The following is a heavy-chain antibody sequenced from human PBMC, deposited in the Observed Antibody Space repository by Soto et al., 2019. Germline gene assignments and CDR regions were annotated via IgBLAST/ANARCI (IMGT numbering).Heavy chain of an antibody. D-gene: IGHD3-22*01. J-gene: IGHJ6*02. V-gene: IGHV3-13*01. CDR1: GFTFSSYD. CDR3: ARDQYDSSGYRYGMDV. CDR2: IGTAGDT. Sequence: GGSLRLSCAASGFTFSSYDMHWVRQATGKGLEWVSAIGTAGDTYYPGSVKGRFTISRENAKNSLYLQMNSLRAGDTAVYYCARDQYDSSGYRYGMDVWGQGTTVTVSS.